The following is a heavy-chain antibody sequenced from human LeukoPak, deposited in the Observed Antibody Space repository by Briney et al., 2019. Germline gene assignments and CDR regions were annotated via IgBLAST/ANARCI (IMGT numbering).Heavy chain of an antibody. D-gene: IGHD2-15*01. V-gene: IGHV3-23*01. CDR2: ISASASGGIT. J-gene: IGHJ6*02. CDR3: AKEVVVVADLYGMDV. CDR1: GFTFSSYA. Sequence: GGSLRLSCAASGFTFSSYAMTWVRQAPGKGLEWVSGISASASGGITYYADSVKGRFTISRDNSKNTLYLQMNSLRAEDTAVYYCAKEVVVVADLYGMDVWGQGTTVTVSS.